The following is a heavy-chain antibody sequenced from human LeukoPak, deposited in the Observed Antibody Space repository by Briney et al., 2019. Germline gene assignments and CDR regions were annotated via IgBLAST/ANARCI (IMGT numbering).Heavy chain of an antibody. D-gene: IGHD2-15*01. CDR3: ARLCSGGSCSSYFDY. CDR2: IYHSGST. Sequence: SETLSLTCAVSGDSFSNGNWWSWVRPPPGKGLEWIREIYHSGSTNYNPSLKSRVTISVDKSKNQFSLNLSSVTAADTAVYYCARLCSGGSCSSYFDYWGQGTLVTVSS. CDR1: GDSFSNGNW. J-gene: IGHJ4*02. V-gene: IGHV4-4*02.